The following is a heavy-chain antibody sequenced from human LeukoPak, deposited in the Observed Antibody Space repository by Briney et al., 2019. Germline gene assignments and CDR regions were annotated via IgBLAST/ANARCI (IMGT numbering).Heavy chain of an antibody. V-gene: IGHV4-39*01. CDR1: GGSISSSSSY. Sequence: SETLSLTCTVAGGSISSSSSYWGWFRQPPGKGLEWVGSFYYGESTNYNPSLTSRVTISVDTSKNQFSLRLSSVTAADTAMYYCATHPRANSGYDLSDFWGQGTLVTVSS. CDR3: ATHPRANSGYDLSDF. CDR2: FYYGEST. J-gene: IGHJ4*02. D-gene: IGHD5-12*01.